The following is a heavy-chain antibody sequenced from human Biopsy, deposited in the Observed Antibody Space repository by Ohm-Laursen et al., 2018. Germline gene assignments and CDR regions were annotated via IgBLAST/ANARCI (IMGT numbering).Heavy chain of an antibody. CDR3: AADINVWNVNY. D-gene: IGHD1-1*01. J-gene: IGHJ4*02. CDR1: GYTLTELS. CDR2: FAPENGKT. Sequence: ASVKVSCKVSGYTLTELSMHWVRQAPGRGLEWMGGFAPENGKTIYAQKFQGRVTMTEDASTDTAYMELSSLRSEDTAVYYCAADINVWNVNYWGQGTQVTVSS. V-gene: IGHV1-24*01.